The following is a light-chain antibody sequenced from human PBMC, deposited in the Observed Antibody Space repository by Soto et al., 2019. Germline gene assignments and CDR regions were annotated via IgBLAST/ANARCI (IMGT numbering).Light chain of an antibody. CDR1: QSVSSD. Sequence: EIVLTQSPATLYLSPGERDTLSCRASQSVSSDLAWYKQKPGQAPRLLIYDASNRATGIPARVSGSGSGTDLTLTISSLEPEDSAVFYCQQRRNWPRTFGQGTKLEIK. V-gene: IGKV3-11*01. CDR2: DAS. CDR3: QQRRNWPRT. J-gene: IGKJ2*02.